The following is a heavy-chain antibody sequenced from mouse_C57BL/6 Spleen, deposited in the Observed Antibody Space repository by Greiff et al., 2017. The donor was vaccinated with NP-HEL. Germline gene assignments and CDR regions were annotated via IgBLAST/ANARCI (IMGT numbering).Heavy chain of an antibody. CDR1: GYSFTDYN. J-gene: IGHJ4*01. Sequence: VQLQQSGPELVKPGASVKISCKASGYSFTDYNMNWVKQSNGKSLEWIGVITPNYGTTSYNQKFKGKATLTVDQSSSTAYMQLNSLTSEDSAVYYCARYKSNRYYYAMDYWGQGTSVTVSS. V-gene: IGHV1-39*01. CDR2: ITPNYGTT. CDR3: ARYKSNRYYYAMDY. D-gene: IGHD2-5*01.